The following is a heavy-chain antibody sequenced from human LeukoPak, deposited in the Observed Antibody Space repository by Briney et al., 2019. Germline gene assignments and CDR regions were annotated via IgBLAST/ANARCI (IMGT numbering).Heavy chain of an antibody. CDR1: GGTFSSYA. Sequence: ASVKVSCKASGGTFSSYAISWVRQAPGQGLEWMGRIFPIFGIANYAQKFQGRVTITADKSTSTAYMELSSLRSEDTAVYYCASLTYYYGSGSQADFDYWGQGTLVTVSS. V-gene: IGHV1-69*04. D-gene: IGHD3-10*01. J-gene: IGHJ4*02. CDR3: ASLTYYYGSGSQADFDY. CDR2: IFPIFGIA.